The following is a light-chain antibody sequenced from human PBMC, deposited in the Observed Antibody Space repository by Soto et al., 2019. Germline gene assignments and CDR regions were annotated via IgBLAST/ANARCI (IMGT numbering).Light chain of an antibody. V-gene: IGKV3-11*01. CDR2: DVF. CDR1: ETVNSY. J-gene: IGKJ3*01. Sequence: EIVLTQSPATLSLSPGERATLSCRASETVNSYLAWYQQKPGQAPRLLIYDVFTRATGIPARFSGSGSGTAFTLAISSLEPDDFAVYYCQHRSSWPFTFGPGTKVEIK. CDR3: QHRSSWPFT.